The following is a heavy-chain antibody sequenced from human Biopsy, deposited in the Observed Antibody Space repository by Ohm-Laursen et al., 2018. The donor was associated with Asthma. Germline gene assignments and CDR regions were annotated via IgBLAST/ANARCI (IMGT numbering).Heavy chain of an antibody. CDR1: GDSITSGGCC. J-gene: IGHJ5*02. CDR3: ARASVAASSNWFDP. V-gene: IGHV4-30-4*08. CDR2: IHYSGST. D-gene: IGHD6-19*01. Sequence: TLSLTCTVSGDSITSGGCCWNWIRQHPGKGLEWFGFIHYSGSTSYNPSLKGGVTISVDTSKNQFSLKLSSVTAADTVVYYCARASVAASSNWFDPWGQGTLVTVSS.